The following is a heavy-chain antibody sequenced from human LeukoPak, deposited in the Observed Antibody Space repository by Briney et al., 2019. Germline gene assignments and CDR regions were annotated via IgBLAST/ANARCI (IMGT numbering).Heavy chain of an antibody. CDR2: ISYDGSNK. V-gene: IGHV3-30*04. D-gene: IGHD6-13*01. J-gene: IGHJ4*02. Sequence: PGRSLRLSCAASGFTFSSYAMHWVRQAPGKGLEGVAVISYDGSNKYYADSVKGRFTISRDNSKNTLYLQMNSLRAEDTAVYYCARDQGSSSYLDCWGQGTLVTVSS. CDR1: GFTFSSYA. CDR3: ARDQGSSSYLDC.